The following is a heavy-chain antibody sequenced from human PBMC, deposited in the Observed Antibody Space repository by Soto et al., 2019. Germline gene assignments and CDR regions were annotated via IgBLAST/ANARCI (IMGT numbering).Heavy chain of an antibody. D-gene: IGHD6-13*01. J-gene: IGHJ4*02. Sequence: ASVKVSCKASGYTFTGYYMHWVRQAPGQGLEWMGWINPNSGGTNYAQKFQGRVTITADESTSTAYMELSSLRSEDTAVYYCARLNGYSSSWEFDYWGQGTRVTVPS. V-gene: IGHV1-2*02. CDR2: INPNSGGT. CDR3: ARLNGYSSSWEFDY. CDR1: GYTFTGYY.